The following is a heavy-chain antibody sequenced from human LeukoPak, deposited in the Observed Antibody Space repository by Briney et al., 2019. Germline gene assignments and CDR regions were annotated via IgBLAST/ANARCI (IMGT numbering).Heavy chain of an antibody. Sequence: GASVKVSCKASGGTFSSYAISWVRQAPGQGFEWMGGIIPIFGTANYAQKFQGRVTITADESTSTAYMELSSLRSEDTAVYYCARDGGSSGWYFCVYWGQGTLVTVSS. J-gene: IGHJ4*02. CDR2: IIPIFGTA. D-gene: IGHD6-19*01. CDR1: GGTFSSYA. V-gene: IGHV1-69*13. CDR3: ARDGGSSGWYFCVY.